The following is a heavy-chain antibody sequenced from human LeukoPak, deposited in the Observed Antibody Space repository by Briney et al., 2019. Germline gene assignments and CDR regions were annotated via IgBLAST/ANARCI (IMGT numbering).Heavy chain of an antibody. J-gene: IGHJ4*02. V-gene: IGHV1-18*01. D-gene: IGHD6-13*01. CDR1: GYTFTSYG. CDR2: ISAYNGNT. Sequence: ASVKVSCKASGYTFTSYGISWVRQAPGQGLEWVGWISAYNGNTNYAQKLQGRVTMTTDTSTSTAYMELRSLRSDDTAVYYCARLSGVLGQLDSYYFDYWGQGTLVTVSS. CDR3: ARLSGVLGQLDSYYFDY.